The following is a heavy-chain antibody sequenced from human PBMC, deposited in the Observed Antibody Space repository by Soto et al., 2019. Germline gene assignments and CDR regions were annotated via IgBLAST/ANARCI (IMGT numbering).Heavy chain of an antibody. J-gene: IGHJ6*02. CDR1: GYTFTSYD. V-gene: IGHV1-8*01. CDR3: AVRVYAPTDYYYYGMDV. Sequence: QVQLVQSGAEVKKPGASVKVSCKASGYTFTSYDINWVRQATGQGLEWMGWMNPNSGNTGYAQKFQGRVTITRNTSISTAYMELSSLRSEDTAVYYCAVRVYAPTDYYYYGMDVWGQGTTVTVSS. D-gene: IGHD2-8*01. CDR2: MNPNSGNT.